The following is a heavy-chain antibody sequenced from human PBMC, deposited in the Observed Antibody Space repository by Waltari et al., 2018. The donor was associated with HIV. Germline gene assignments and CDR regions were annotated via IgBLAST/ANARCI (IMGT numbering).Heavy chain of an antibody. CDR2: IRSKPYGGTR. V-gene: IGHV3-49*03. D-gene: IGHD2-21*02. CDR1: VFNFGAYC. J-gene: IGHJ4*02. Sequence: EVNLVESGGGLVQPGRSLRLPCTASVFNFGAYCVTWLRQAPGKGLEWVGFIRSKPYGGTREYAASVKGRFTISRDDSKNIAFLQMDSLKIEDTAVYYCARGVNLRCTGDCYSAYWGQGTLVTVSS. CDR3: ARGVNLRCTGDCYSAY.